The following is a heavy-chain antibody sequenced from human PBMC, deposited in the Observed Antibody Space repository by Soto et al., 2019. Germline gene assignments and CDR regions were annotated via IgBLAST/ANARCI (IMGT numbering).Heavy chain of an antibody. CDR1: SGSIHSKY. CDR2: IYYSGST. Sequence: SVTLSLTCSIISGSIHSKYWRWIRQPPGKGLEWIGYIYYSGSTNYNPSLKSRVTISVDTSKNQFSLKLSSVTAADTAVYYCARVWGGAFDIWGQGTMVT. CDR3: ARVWGGAFDI. V-gene: IGHV4-59*01. J-gene: IGHJ3*02. D-gene: IGHD3-10*01.